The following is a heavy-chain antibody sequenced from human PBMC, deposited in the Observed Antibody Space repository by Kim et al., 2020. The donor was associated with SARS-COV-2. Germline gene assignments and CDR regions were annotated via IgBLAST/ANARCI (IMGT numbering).Heavy chain of an antibody. CDR3: ALSAGRGASFDY. D-gene: IGHD1-26*01. CDR1: GFTFSSYG. V-gene: IGHV3-30*03. Sequence: GGSLRLSCAASGFTFSSYGMHWVRQAPGKGLEWVAVISYDGSNKYYADSVKGRFTISRDNSKNTLYLQMNSLRAEDTAVYYCALSAGRGASFDYWGQGTLVTVSS. J-gene: IGHJ4*02. CDR2: ISYDGSNK.